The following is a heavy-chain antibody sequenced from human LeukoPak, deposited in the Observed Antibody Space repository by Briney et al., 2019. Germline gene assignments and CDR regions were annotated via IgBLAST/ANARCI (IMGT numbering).Heavy chain of an antibody. V-gene: IGHV1-3*01. CDR3: ARDIISSGSPVTENFDY. J-gene: IGHJ4*02. CDR1: GYTFTSYA. D-gene: IGHD4-17*01. CDR2: INAGTGNT. Sequence: ASVKVSCKASGYTFTSYAMHWVSQAPGQRLEWMGWINAGTGNTKYSQKSQGRVTITRDTSASTAYMELSSLRSEDTAVYYFARDIISSGSPVTENFDYWGQGTLVTVSS.